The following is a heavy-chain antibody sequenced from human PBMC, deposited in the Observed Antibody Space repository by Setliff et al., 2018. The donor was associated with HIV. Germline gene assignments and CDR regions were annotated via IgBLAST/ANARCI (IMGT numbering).Heavy chain of an antibody. J-gene: IGHJ4*02. V-gene: IGHV4-4*07. Sequence: SETLSLTCTVSGGSISNSYWSWTRQPAGKGLEWIGRIYTSGSTYHSSSLESRVTISIDTSKNQFSLKLSSVTAADTAVYFCARGRGSSSSWPIDYWGQGTLVTVSS. D-gene: IGHD6-13*01. CDR3: ARGRGSSSSWPIDY. CDR1: GGSISNSY. CDR2: IYTSGST.